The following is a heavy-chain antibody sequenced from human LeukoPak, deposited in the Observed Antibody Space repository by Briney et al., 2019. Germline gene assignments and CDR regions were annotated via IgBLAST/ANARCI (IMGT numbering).Heavy chain of an antibody. J-gene: IGHJ5*02. CDR1: GFTFSSYG. CDR2: IRYDGNDK. D-gene: IGHD3-10*01. CDR3: AKDLMRDRWFGES. Sequence: PGGSLRLSCAASGFTFSSYGMHWVRQAPGKGLEWVAFIRYDGNDKYYAKSVKGRFTISRDTSRNTLYLQMNSLRPEDTAVYYCAKDLMRDRWFGESWGQGTRVTVSS. V-gene: IGHV3-30*02.